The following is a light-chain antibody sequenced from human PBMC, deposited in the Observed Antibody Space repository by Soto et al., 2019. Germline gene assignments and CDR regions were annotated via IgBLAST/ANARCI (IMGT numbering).Light chain of an antibody. Sequence: PVLTQSSSASASLGSSVKLTCTLSSGHSGYIIAWHQQQPGKAPRYLMKLEGSGSYNKGSGVPDRFSGSSFGADRYLTISNLQFEDEADYYCETWDSDTRVFGGGTKLTVL. CDR3: ETWDSDTRV. CDR2: LEGSGSY. J-gene: IGLJ2*01. CDR1: SGHSGYI. V-gene: IGLV4-60*02.